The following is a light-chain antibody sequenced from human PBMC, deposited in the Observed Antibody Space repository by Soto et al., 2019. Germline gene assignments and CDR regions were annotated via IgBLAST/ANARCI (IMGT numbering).Light chain of an antibody. Sequence: DVVMTQSPLSLPVTPGQPASISCRSSQSLVNTDGNTFLNCLQQRPGQSPRRPTYGVSNRDSGVPDSFSGSGSGTHLTLKISRVEAGNVGVFHCTQGTQWPLPFGGGTKVDI. V-gene: IGKV2-30*01. CDR2: GVS. CDR1: QSLVNTDGNTF. J-gene: IGKJ4*01. CDR3: TQGTQWPLP.